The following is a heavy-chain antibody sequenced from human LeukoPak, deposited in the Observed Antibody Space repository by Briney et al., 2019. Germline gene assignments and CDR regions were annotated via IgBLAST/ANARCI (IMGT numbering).Heavy chain of an antibody. CDR1: GGTFSSYA. D-gene: IGHD6-19*01. CDR2: IIPIFGTA. Sequence: ASVKVSCKASGGTFSSYAISWVRQAPGQGLEWMGGIIPIFGTANYAQKFQGGVTITADESTSTAYMELSSLGSEDTAVYYCARGGVAVAGTPGAYYFDYWGQGTLVTVSS. CDR3: ARGGVAVAGTPGAYYFDY. V-gene: IGHV1-69*13. J-gene: IGHJ4*02.